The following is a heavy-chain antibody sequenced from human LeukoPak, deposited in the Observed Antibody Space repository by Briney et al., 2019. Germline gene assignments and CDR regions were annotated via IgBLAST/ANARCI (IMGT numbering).Heavy chain of an antibody. CDR1: GGSFSDYY. CDR3: ARDILATSIAAPYY. Sequence: PSETLSLTCAVYGGSFSDYYWSWIRQPPGKGLEWIGEINHSGSTDYNPSLKGRVTISVDTSKIQFSLRLSSVNAADTAVYYCARDILATSIAAPYYWGQGTLVTVSS. CDR2: INHSGST. V-gene: IGHV4-34*01. D-gene: IGHD6-13*01. J-gene: IGHJ4*02.